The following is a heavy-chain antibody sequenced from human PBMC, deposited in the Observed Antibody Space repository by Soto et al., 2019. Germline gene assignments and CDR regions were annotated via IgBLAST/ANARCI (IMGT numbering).Heavy chain of an antibody. Sequence: GGSLRLSCAASGFTFSDYYMSWIRQAPGKGLEWVSYISSSGSTIYYADSVKGRFTISRDNAKNSLYLQMNSLRAEDTAVYYCASPPEGYSSGWYHTPWGQGTLVTVSA. CDR3: ASPPEGYSSGWYHTP. V-gene: IGHV3-11*01. CDR2: ISSSGSTI. J-gene: IGHJ5*02. D-gene: IGHD6-19*01. CDR1: GFTFSDYY.